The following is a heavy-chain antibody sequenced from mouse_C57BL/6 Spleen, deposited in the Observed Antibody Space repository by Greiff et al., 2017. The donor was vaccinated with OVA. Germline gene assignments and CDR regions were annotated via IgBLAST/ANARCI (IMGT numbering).Heavy chain of an antibody. V-gene: IGHV5-17*01. CDR3: ARSYYGRYYAMDY. CDR2: ISSGSSTI. D-gene: IGHD1-1*01. Sequence: EVMLVESGGGLVKPGGSLKLSCAASGFTFSDYGMHWVRQAPEKGLEWVAYISSGSSTIYYADTVKGRFTISRDNAKNTLFLQMTSLRSEDTAMYYCARSYYGRYYAMDYWGQGTSVTVSS. J-gene: IGHJ4*01. CDR1: GFTFSDYG.